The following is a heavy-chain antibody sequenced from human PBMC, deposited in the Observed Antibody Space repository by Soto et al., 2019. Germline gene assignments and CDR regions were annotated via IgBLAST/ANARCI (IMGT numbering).Heavy chain of an antibody. CDR1: GGTFSSYA. D-gene: IGHD5-12*01. Sequence: SVKVSCKASGGTFSSYAISWVRQAPGQGLEWMGGIIPIFGTANYAQKFQGRVTITADKSTSTAYMELSSLRSEDTAVYYCARERGPLVATYGHTTAYGMDVWRQGTTVTVS. CDR2: IIPIFGTA. V-gene: IGHV1-69*06. J-gene: IGHJ6*02. CDR3: ARERGPLVATYGHTTAYGMDV.